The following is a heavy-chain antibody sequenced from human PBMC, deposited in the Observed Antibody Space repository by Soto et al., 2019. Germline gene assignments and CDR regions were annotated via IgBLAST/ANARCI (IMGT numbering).Heavy chain of an antibody. CDR1: GFIFRSYA. J-gene: IGHJ5*01. V-gene: IGHV3-23*01. CDR3: AKAGVGGFRGWDTFNWFDS. D-gene: IGHD5-18*01. CDR2: ISGSGDST. Sequence: EVQLLESGGGLVQPGGSLRLSCAASGFIFRSYAMNWVRQAPGKGLERVSGISGSGDSTYYADAVKGRFTISTDNSKNTLFLQMNSLRADDGAVYYCAKAGVGGFRGWDTFNWFDSWGQGILVTVSS.